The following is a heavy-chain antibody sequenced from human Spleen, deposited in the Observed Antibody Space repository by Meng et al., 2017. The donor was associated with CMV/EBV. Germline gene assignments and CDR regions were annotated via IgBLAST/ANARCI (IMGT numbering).Heavy chain of an antibody. Sequence: SEFSFSNYGMNWVRQAPGKGLEWVSSITSSSRHIYYEDSVKGRFTISRDNAKNSLYLQMSGLRAEDTAVYYCARCRDGYNYDAFDIWGQGTMVTVSS. J-gene: IGHJ3*02. CDR3: ARCRDGYNYDAFDI. V-gene: IGHV3-21*06. D-gene: IGHD5-24*01. CDR1: EFSFSNYG. CDR2: ITSSSRHI.